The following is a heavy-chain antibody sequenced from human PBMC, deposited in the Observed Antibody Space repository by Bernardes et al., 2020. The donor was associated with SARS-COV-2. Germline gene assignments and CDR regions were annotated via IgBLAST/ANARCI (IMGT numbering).Heavy chain of an antibody. CDR3: AKGVNYDYYYGMDV. CDR2: ISFDGRNK. D-gene: IGHD4-4*01. Sequence: GGSLRLSCAVSGFTFRNYAMHWVRQAPGKGLEWVAVISFDGRNKYYPDSVKGRLTISRDNSKNTLYLEMNSLRPEDTALYYCAKGVNYDYYYGMDVWGQGTTVTVSS. CDR1: GFTFRNYA. V-gene: IGHV3-30*18. J-gene: IGHJ6*02.